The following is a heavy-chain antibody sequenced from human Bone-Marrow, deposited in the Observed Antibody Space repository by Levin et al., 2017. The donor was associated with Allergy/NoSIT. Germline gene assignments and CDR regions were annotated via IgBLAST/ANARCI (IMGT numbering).Heavy chain of an antibody. Sequence: GESLKISCKASGYTFTDYFVHWVRQAPGQGLEWMGWINPNTGGTNYAQKFQGRVTMTRDTSITTAYMALSRLTSDDTAVFYCAIPGWGFVDTAMVALWGQGTLVTVSS. V-gene: IGHV1-2*02. CDR1: GYTFTDYF. D-gene: IGHD5-18*01. CDR2: INPNTGGT. CDR3: AIPGWGFVDTAMVAL. J-gene: IGHJ1*01.